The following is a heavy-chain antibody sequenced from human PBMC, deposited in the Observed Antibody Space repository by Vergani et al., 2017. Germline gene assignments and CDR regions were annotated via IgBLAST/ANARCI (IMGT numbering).Heavy chain of an antibody. V-gene: IGHV3-15*01. Sequence: EVQVVESGGGLIKPGGSLRLSCVVSGITFKNAWINWVRQAPGKGLVWIGLIRSKNDGGTADYAAPLKGRFTISRDDSKDSAFLLVNNLKTEDTAVYFCYTDYHDYWGQGILVTVSS. D-gene: IGHD2-2*02. CDR3: YTDYHDY. CDR1: GITFKNAW. J-gene: IGHJ4*02. CDR2: IRSKNDGGTA.